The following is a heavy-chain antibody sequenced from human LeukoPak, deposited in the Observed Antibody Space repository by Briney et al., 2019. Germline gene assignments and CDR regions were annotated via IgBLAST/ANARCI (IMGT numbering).Heavy chain of an antibody. CDR1: GYTFTGYY. D-gene: IGHD6-19*01. CDR2: INPNSGGT. Sequence: ASVKVSCKASGYTFTGYYMHWGRQAPGQGLEWMGWINPNSGGTNYAQKFQGRVTMTRDTSISTAYMELSRLRSDDTAVYYCARDLSYSIAVAGTDSFLDYWGQGTLVTVSS. CDR3: ARDLSYSIAVAGTDSFLDY. J-gene: IGHJ4*02. V-gene: IGHV1-2*02.